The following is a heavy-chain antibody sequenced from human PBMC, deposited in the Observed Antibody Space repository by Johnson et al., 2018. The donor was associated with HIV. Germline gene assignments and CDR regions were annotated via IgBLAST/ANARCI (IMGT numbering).Heavy chain of an antibody. V-gene: IGHV3-66*02. Sequence: VHLVESGGGLVQPGGSLRLSCAASGFTFSSYAMSWVRQAPGKGLEWVSVIYSGGSTYYADSVKGRFTISRDNSKNTVFLQMDSLRGEDTAVYYCARDPGNGGRPFDAFDVWGQGTMVTVSS. D-gene: IGHD4-23*01. J-gene: IGHJ3*01. CDR3: ARDPGNGGRPFDAFDV. CDR2: IYSGGST. CDR1: GFTFSSYA.